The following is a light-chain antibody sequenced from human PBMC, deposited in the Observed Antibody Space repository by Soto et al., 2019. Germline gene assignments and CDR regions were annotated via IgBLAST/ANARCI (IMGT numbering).Light chain of an antibody. J-gene: IGKJ4*01. Sequence: VLTQSPATLSLSPGERATLSCRASLNVNSYLAWYQQKPGQAPRLLIYDASNRAAGIPARFSGSGSGTDFTLTISSLEPEDFAVYYCQQYGSSAPFGGGTKVDIK. V-gene: IGKV3-11*01. CDR1: LNVNSY. CDR3: QQYGSSAP. CDR2: DAS.